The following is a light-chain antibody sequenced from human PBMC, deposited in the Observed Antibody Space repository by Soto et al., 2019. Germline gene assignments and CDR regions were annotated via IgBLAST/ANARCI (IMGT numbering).Light chain of an antibody. CDR3: QHYNNWPPT. V-gene: IGKV4-1*01. CDR2: WAS. Sequence: DIVMTQSPDSLAVSLGERATINCKSSQSVLYSSNNKNYLAWYQQKPGQPPKLLIYWASTRESGVPDRLSGSGSGTDFTLTISSLQSEDFAVYYCQHYNNWPPTFGPGTKVDIK. J-gene: IGKJ3*01. CDR1: QSVLYSSNNKNY.